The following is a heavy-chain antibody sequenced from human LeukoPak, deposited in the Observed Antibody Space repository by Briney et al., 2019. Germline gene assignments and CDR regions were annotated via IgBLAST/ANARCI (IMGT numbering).Heavy chain of an antibody. J-gene: IGHJ3*02. Sequence: GGSLRLSCAASGFTFSSYAMSWVRQAPGKGLEWVSAISGSGGSTYYADSVKGRFTISRDNSKNTLYLQMNSLRAEDTAVYYCARDFRGYDAFDIWGQGTMVTVSS. D-gene: IGHD3-22*01. CDR3: ARDFRGYDAFDI. CDR2: ISGSGGST. CDR1: GFTFSSYA. V-gene: IGHV3-23*01.